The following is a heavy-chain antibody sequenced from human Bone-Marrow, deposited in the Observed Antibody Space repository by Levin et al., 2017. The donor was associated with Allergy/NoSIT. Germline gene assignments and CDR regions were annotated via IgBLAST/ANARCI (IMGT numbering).Heavy chain of an antibody. CDR3: ARQGGVFTYASIWHVDS. CDR1: GGSVSNSNNY. J-gene: IGHJ4*02. Sequence: SETLSLTCSVSGGSVSNSNNYWGWIRQTPGKGLEWIGTIYYTGGTYYNPSLKSRLTISVDTSKNQFSLILTSLTAADTAVYFCARQGGVFTYASIWHVDSWGRGTPVTVSS. CDR2: IYYTGGT. D-gene: IGHD3-3*02. V-gene: IGHV4-39*01.